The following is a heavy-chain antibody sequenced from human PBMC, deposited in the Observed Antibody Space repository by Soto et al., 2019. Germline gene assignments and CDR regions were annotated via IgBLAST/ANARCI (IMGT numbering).Heavy chain of an antibody. CDR1: GGSISSSNW. CDR2: IYHSGST. Sequence: SETLSLTCAVSGGSISSSNWWSWVRQPPGKGLEWIGEIYHSGSTNYNPSLKSRVTISVDTSKNQFSLKLSSVTAADTAVYYCARDYYDSSGYYSPFAPWGQGTLVTVSS. J-gene: IGHJ5*02. D-gene: IGHD3-22*01. CDR3: ARDYYDSSGYYSPFAP. V-gene: IGHV4-4*02.